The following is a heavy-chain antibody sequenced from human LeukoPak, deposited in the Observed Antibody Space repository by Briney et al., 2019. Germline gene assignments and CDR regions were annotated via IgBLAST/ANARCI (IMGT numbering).Heavy chain of an antibody. J-gene: IGHJ3*02. Sequence: GESLKISCKGSGYSFTSYWIGWVRQMPGKGLEWMGIIYPGDSDTRYSPSFQGQVTISADKSISTAYLQWSSLKASDTAMYYCARLRRIVRHRITVTPDAFDIWGQGTMVTVSS. V-gene: IGHV5-51*01. CDR2: IYPGDSDT. CDR1: GYSFTSYW. D-gene: IGHD4-17*01. CDR3: ARLRRIVRHRITVTPDAFDI.